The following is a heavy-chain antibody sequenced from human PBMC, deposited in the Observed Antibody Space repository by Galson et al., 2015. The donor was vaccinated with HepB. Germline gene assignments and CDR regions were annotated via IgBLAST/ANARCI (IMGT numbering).Heavy chain of an antibody. D-gene: IGHD3-22*01. V-gene: IGHV3-15*07. CDR1: GFTFSNAW. CDR3: TTAGVVVITTGIDY. CDR2: IKSKTDGGTT. Sequence: SLRLSCAASGFTFSNAWMNWVRQAPGKGLEWVGRIKSKTDGGTTDYAAPVKGRFTISRDDSKNTLYLQMSSLKTEDTAVYYCTTAGVVVITTGIDYWGQGTLVTVSS. J-gene: IGHJ4*02.